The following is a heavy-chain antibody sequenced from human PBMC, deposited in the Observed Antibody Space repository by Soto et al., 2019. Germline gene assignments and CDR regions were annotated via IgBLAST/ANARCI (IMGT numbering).Heavy chain of an antibody. CDR3: ARGSTDGFSRFLDF. D-gene: IGHD3-3*01. J-gene: IGHJ4*02. CDR1: GDSVSSNSAA. Sequence: QVQLQQSGPGLVKPSQTLSLTCAISGDSVSSNSAAWNWIRQSPSRGLEWLGRTYYRSKWYSDFALSVRSRITMNPDPSKNQVSLQLNSVTPEDTAVYFCARGSTDGFSRFLDFWGQGTLVTVSS. V-gene: IGHV6-1*01. CDR2: TYYRSKWYS.